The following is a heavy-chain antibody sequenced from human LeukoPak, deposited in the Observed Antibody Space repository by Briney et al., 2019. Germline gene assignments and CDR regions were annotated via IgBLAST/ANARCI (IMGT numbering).Heavy chain of an antibody. CDR2: INAGNGNT. CDR1: GYTFTSYA. J-gene: IGHJ4*02. Sequence: ASVKVSCKASGYTFTSYAMHWVRQAPGQRLEWMGWINAGNGNTKYSQKFQGRVTITRDTSADTAYMELSSLRSEDTAVYYCARVRIGSGTIFGEFDYWGQGTLVTVSS. CDR3: ARVRIGSGTIFGEFDY. V-gene: IGHV1-3*01. D-gene: IGHD3-10*01.